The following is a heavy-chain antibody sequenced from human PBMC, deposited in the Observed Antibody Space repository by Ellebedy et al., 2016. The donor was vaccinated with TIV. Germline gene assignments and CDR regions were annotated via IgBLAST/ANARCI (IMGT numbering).Heavy chain of an antibody. CDR1: GFTFSDYW. J-gene: IGHJ5*02. D-gene: IGHD3-9*01. CDR2: IYGGDST. Sequence: GESLKISCAASGFTFSDYWMNWVRQAPGKGLEWVSVIYGGDSTYYVDSVKGRFTISRDSSKNTLYLQMNSLRVEDTAVYYCARDDWGPAGPWGQGTLVTVSS. V-gene: IGHV3-53*01. CDR3: ARDDWGPAGP.